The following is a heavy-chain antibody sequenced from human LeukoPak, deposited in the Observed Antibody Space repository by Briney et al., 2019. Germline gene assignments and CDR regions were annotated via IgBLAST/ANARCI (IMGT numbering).Heavy chain of an antibody. D-gene: IGHD6-13*01. Sequence: GGSLRLSCAASGFTFGSYSMNWVRQAPGKGLEWVSSISSSSSYIYYADSVKGRFTISRDNAKNSLYLQMNSLRAEDTAVYYCARALGVAAALGPYYFDYWGQGTLVTVSS. CDR2: ISSSSSYI. V-gene: IGHV3-21*01. CDR3: ARALGVAAALGPYYFDY. CDR1: GFTFGSYS. J-gene: IGHJ4*02.